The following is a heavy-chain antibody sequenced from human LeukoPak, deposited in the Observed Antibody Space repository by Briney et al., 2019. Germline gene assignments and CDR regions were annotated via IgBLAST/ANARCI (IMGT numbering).Heavy chain of an antibody. V-gene: IGHV4-31*03. CDR2: IYYSGST. D-gene: IGHD2-2*01. J-gene: IGHJ4*02. CDR1: GGSISSGGYY. CDR3: AIRPRRSSSSWLH. Sequence: PSETLSLTCTVSGGSISSGGYYWSWIRQHPGKGLEWIGYIYYSGSTYYNPSLKSRVTISVDTSKNQFSLKLSSVTAADTAVYYCAIRPRRSSSSWLHWGQGTLVTVSS.